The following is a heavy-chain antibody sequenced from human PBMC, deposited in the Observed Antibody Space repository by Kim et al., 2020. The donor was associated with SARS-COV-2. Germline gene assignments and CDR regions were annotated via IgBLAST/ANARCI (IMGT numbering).Heavy chain of an antibody. D-gene: IGHD6-19*01. V-gene: IGHV1-18*01. CDR3: ARDQWISGWDEQDDAFDI. CDR1: GYTFTSYG. Sequence: ASVKVSCKASGYTFTSYGISWVRQAPGQGLEWMGWISAYNGNTNYAQKLQGRVTMTTDTSTSTAYMELRSLRSDDTAVYYCARDQWISGWDEQDDAFDIWGQGTMVTVSS. CDR2: ISAYNGNT. J-gene: IGHJ3*02.